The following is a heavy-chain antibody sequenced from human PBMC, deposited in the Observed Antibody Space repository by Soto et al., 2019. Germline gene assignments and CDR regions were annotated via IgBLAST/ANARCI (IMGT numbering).Heavy chain of an antibody. J-gene: IGHJ6*02. D-gene: IGHD5-18*01. CDR1: GGTFSSYA. Sequence: SVKVSCKASGGTFSSYAISWVRQAPGQGLEWMGGIIPIFGTANYAQKFQGRVTITADESTSTAYMELSSLRSEDTAVYYCARGPLGDTAMVTGYYYYYYGMDVWGQGTTVTVSS. V-gene: IGHV1-69*13. CDR2: IIPIFGTA. CDR3: ARGPLGDTAMVTGYYYYYYGMDV.